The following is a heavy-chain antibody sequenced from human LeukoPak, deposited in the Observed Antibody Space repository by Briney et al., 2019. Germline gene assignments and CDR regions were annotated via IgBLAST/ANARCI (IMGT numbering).Heavy chain of an antibody. V-gene: IGHV3-23*01. CDR1: GFTFSGYG. CDR2: VTTSGGST. J-gene: IGHJ5*02. Sequence: GGSLRLSCAASGFTFSGYGISWVRQAPGKGLEWVSTVTTSGGSTYYADSVKGRFTISRDNSKNTLYLQMNSLRAEDTAIYYCAKGIYSHGLLHSWGQGTLVTVSS. CDR3: AKGIYSHGLLHS. D-gene: IGHD5-18*01.